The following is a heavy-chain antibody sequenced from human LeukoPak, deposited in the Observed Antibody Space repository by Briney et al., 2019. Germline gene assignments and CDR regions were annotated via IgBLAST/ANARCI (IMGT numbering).Heavy chain of an antibody. Sequence: PGGSLRHSCVASGFTFDDYAMHWVRQALGRGLGWSSLISVDGVSTYYANSVKARFTISRDNSKTCLYLQMNGPRTEDTALYHCAKDRGWYDYWGQGILVTVSS. D-gene: IGHD6-19*01. CDR1: GFTFDDYA. J-gene: IGHJ4*02. V-gene: IGHV3-43*02. CDR3: AKDRGWYDY. CDR2: ISVDGVST.